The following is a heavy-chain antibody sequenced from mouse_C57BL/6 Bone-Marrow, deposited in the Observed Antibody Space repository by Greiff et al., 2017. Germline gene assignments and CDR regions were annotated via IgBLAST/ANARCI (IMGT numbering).Heavy chain of an antibody. Sequence: EVQLQQSGPELVKPGASVKIPCKASGYTFTDYNMDWVKQSHGKSLEWLGDINPNNGGTNYNQKFKGKATFTVDKSSSTAYMELRSLTSEDTAVYYCARFAGYDWYFDVWGTGTTVTGSS. CDR3: ARFAGYDWYFDV. V-gene: IGHV1-18*01. D-gene: IGHD2-2*01. CDR2: INPNNGGT. CDR1: GYTFTDYN. J-gene: IGHJ1*03.